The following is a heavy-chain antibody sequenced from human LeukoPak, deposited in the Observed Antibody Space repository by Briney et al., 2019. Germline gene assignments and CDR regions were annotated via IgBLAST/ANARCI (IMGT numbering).Heavy chain of an antibody. D-gene: IGHD2-15*01. CDR2: IYYSGST. V-gene: IGHV4-39*07. J-gene: IGHJ5*02. CDR1: GGSIGSSSYY. CDR3: ARAYCSGGSCYWFDP. Sequence: SETLSLTCTVSGGSIGSSSYYWGWIRQPPGKGLEWIGSIYYSGSTYYNPSLKSRVTISVDTSKNQFSLKLSSVTAADTAVYYCARAYCSGGSCYWFDPWGQGTLVTVSS.